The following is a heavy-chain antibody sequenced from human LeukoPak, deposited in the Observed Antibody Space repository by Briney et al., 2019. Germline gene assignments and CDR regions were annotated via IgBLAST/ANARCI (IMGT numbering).Heavy chain of an antibody. CDR3: AREVVTTNRNWFDP. CDR1: GGTFSSYA. Sequence: GASVKVSCTASGGTFSSYAISWVRQAPGQGLEWMGRIIPIFGIANYAQKFQGRVTITADKSTSTAYVELSSLRSEDTAVYYCAREVVTTNRNWFDPWGQGTLVTVSS. CDR2: IIPIFGIA. J-gene: IGHJ5*02. D-gene: IGHD4-11*01. V-gene: IGHV1-69*04.